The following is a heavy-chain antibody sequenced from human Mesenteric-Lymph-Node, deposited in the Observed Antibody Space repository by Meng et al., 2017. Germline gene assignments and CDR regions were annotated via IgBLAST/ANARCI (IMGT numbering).Heavy chain of an antibody. D-gene: IGHD1-14*01. Sequence: QRPRPRLSQTSAPRSRTCPVSDCFCSSSSYYWAWIRQPPGEGLEWIGSVVYSGTTYYTSSLKSRVSISVDTSNNQFSLKLSSVTAADTAVYYCARHHHSPTFDYWGQGTLVTVSS. CDR2: VVYSGTT. V-gene: IGHV4-39*01. CDR3: ARHHHSPTFDY. CDR1: DCFCSSSSYY. J-gene: IGHJ4*02.